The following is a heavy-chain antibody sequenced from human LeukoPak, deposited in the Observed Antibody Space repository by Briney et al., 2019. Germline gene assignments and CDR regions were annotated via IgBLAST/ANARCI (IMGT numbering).Heavy chain of an antibody. J-gene: IGHJ5*02. V-gene: IGHV1-8*01. CDR3: ARGVSDYLGVADWFDP. Sequence: GASVKVSCKASGYTFTSYDINWVRQATGQGLEWMGWMNPNSGNTGYAQKFQGRVTMTRNTSISTAYMELSSLRSEDTAVYYCARGVSDYLGVADWFDPWGQGTLVTVSS. CDR2: MNPNSGNT. CDR1: GYTFTSYD. D-gene: IGHD3-16*01.